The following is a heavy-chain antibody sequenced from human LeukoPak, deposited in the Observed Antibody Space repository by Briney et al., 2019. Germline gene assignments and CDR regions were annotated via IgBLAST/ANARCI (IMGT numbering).Heavy chain of an antibody. CDR3: ARELVVPAAIVDY. D-gene: IGHD2-2*01. CDR1: GGSISSYY. CDR2: IYHSGST. V-gene: IGHV4-59*12. Sequence: PSETLSLTCTVSGGSISSYYWSWIRQPPGKGLEWIGYIYHSGSTYYNPSLKSRVTISVDRSKNQFSLKLSSVTAADTAVYYCARELVVPAAIVDYWGQGTLVTVSS. J-gene: IGHJ4*02.